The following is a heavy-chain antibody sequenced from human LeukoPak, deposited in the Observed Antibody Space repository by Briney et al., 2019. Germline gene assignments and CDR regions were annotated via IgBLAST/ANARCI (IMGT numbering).Heavy chain of an antibody. CDR1: GGSLNGHY. V-gene: IGHV4-34*01. CDR3: AKNGQSGFSFDP. Sequence: PSETLSLTCAVHGGSLNGHYWSWVRHSPGKGLEWIGEGDDSEGTKFNPSLKSRVSISADTSKNQFSLKLTSMAAADTAVYYCAKNGQSGFSFDPWGQGTLVTVSS. D-gene: IGHD3-3*01. J-gene: IGHJ5*02. CDR2: GDDSEGT.